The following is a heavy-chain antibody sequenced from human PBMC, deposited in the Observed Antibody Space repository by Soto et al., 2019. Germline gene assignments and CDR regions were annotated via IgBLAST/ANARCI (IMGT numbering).Heavy chain of an antibody. V-gene: IGHV3-74*01. D-gene: IGHD6-19*01. CDR2: INGNADNS. Sequence: PGGSLRLSNAASGFSFVSYWMHWVRQVPGEGLAWVSRINGNADNSDYADSVKGRFTISRDNAMNRLYLQMDSLRADDTGVYYCVRDFRGAVAGSEFDHWGQGTLVTVSS. J-gene: IGHJ4*02. CDR1: GFSFVSYW. CDR3: VRDFRGAVAGSEFDH.